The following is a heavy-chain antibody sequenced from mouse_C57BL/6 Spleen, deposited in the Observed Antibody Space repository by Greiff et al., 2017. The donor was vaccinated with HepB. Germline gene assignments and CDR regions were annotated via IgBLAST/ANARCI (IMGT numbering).Heavy chain of an antibody. D-gene: IGHD1-1*01. CDR1: GYTFTSYW. J-gene: IGHJ4*01. CDR3: ARKFYYYGSSHPYYYAMDY. V-gene: IGHV1-55*01. CDR2: IYPGSGST. Sequence: QVQLKQPGAELVKPGASVKMSCKASGYTFTSYWITWVKQRPGQGLEWIGDIYPGSGSTNYNEKFKSKATLTVDTSSSTAYMQLSSLTSEDSAVYYCARKFYYYGSSHPYYYAMDYWGQGTSVTVSS.